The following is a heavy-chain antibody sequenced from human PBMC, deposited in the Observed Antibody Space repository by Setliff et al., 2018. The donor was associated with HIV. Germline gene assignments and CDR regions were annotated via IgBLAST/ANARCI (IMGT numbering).Heavy chain of an antibody. Sequence: ASVKVSCKASGYTFTSYYMHWVRQAPGQGLEWMAIINPSCGSTSYAQKFQGRVNLTRDTSIGTASMELRRLTSDDTAVYYCAREMGRTVTTSSWFDPWGQGTLVTVSS. D-gene: IGHD4-4*01. CDR3: AREMGRTVTTSSWFDP. V-gene: IGHV1-46*01. CDR1: GYTFTSYY. CDR2: INPSCGST. J-gene: IGHJ5*02.